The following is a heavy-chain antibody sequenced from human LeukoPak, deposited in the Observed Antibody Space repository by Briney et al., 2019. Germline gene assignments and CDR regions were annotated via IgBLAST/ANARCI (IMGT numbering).Heavy chain of an antibody. CDR2: IYYSGST. D-gene: IGHD6-19*01. CDR1: GGSISSYY. V-gene: IGHV4-59*01. Sequence: SETLSLTCTVSGGSISSYYWSWIRQPPGKGLEWIGYIYYSGSTNYNPSLKSRVTISVDTSKNQFSLKLSSVTAADTAVYYCARDRGYSSGWSNSFDYWGQGTPVTVSS. J-gene: IGHJ4*02. CDR3: ARDRGYSSGWSNSFDY.